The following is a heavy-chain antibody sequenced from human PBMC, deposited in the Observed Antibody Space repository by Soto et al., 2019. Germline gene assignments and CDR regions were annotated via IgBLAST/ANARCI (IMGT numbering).Heavy chain of an antibody. CDR2: ISSGSSNI. V-gene: IGHV3-21*01. CDR3: ASATVVAATFDF. Sequence: EVQLVESGGGLVEPGGSLTLSCAASGFAFRSYNMNWVRQAPGKGLEWVASISSGSSNIYYADSVKGRFTISRDNAKNSLFLQMDSLRAEDSAVYYCASATVVAATFDFWGQGNLVTVSS. D-gene: IGHD2-15*01. CDR1: GFAFRSYN. J-gene: IGHJ4*02.